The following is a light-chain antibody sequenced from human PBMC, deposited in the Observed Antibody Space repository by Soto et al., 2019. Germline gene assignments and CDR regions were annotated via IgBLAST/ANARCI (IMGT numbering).Light chain of an antibody. V-gene: IGKV2-28*01. J-gene: IGKJ2*01. CDR3: MQALQTPYT. Sequence: DIVMTQSPLSLPVTPGEPASISCRSSQSLLHSNGYNYLDWYLQKPGQSPQLLIYLGSNRASGVPDRFSGSGSGTDFTLKISTVEAKDVGVYYCMQALQTPYTFGQGTKLEIK. CDR1: QSLLHSNGYNY. CDR2: LGS.